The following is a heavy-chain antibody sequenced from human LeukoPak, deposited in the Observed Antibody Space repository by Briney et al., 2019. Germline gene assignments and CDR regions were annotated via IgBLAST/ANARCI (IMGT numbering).Heavy chain of an antibody. Sequence: PGGSLRLSCAASGFTFSSYGMHWDRQTPGKGLEWVAVISYDGSNKYYADSVKGRFTISRDNSKNTLYLQMNSLRAEDTAVYYCAKDLRYYDSSGYYYWGQGTLVTVSS. V-gene: IGHV3-30*18. J-gene: IGHJ4*02. CDR1: GFTFSSYG. CDR3: AKDLRYYDSSGYYY. CDR2: ISYDGSNK. D-gene: IGHD3-22*01.